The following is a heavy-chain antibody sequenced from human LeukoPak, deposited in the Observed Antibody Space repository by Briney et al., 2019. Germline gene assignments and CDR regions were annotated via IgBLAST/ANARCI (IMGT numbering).Heavy chain of an antibody. V-gene: IGHV1-18*01. CDR3: ARVYYYDSSGYYGHNWFDP. D-gene: IGHD3-22*01. Sequence: VTVKVSCKASGYTFTSYGISWVRQAPGQGLEWMGWIISCNGITNYAQKLQGRVTMTTDTSTSTAYMELRSLRSDDTAVYYCARVYYYDSSGYYGHNWFDPWGQGTLVT. J-gene: IGHJ5*02. CDR2: IISCNGIT. CDR1: GYTFTSYG.